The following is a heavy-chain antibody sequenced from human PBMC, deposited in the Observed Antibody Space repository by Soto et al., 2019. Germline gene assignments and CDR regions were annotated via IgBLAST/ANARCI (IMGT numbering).Heavy chain of an antibody. CDR2: VNPIVGMS. Sequence: GASVKVSCKASGDTFNFYSINWVRQAPGLGLERMGRVNPIVGMSNYAQKFQGRLTITKDTSKNQVVLTLANVDPVDTATYYCAHRAGLHGNWNGGSFDFWGQGALVTVSS. J-gene: IGHJ4*02. CDR3: AHRAGLHGNWNGGSFDF. D-gene: IGHD1-1*01. CDR1: GDTFNFYS. V-gene: IGHV1-69*02.